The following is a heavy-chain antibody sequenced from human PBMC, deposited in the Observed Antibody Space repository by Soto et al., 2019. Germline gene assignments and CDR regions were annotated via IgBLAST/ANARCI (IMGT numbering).Heavy chain of an antibody. D-gene: IGHD2-21*01. CDR3: ARDAADIVVDAFDI. CDR1: GFTFGDYT. J-gene: IGHJ3*02. Sequence: PGGSLRLSCAASGFTFGDYTMHWARQAPGKGLEWVSYISCSGSTIYYADSVKGRFTISRDNAKNSLYLQMNSLRAEDTAVYYCARDAADIVVDAFDIWGQGTMVTVSS. V-gene: IGHV3-11*01. CDR2: ISCSGSTI.